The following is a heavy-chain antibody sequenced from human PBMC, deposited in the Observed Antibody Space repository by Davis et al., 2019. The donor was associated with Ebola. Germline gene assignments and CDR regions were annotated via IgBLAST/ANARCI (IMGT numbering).Heavy chain of an antibody. D-gene: IGHD6-13*01. J-gene: IGHJ5*02. CDR3: ARSPGIARYNWFDP. CDR1: GFNFDDFA. V-gene: IGHV3-9*01. CDR2: ISWNSDRE. Sequence: SLKISCAASGFNFDDFAMHWVRQGPGKGLEWVAGISWNSDREGYADSVRGRFTISRDNAKNSLYLQMNSLRVEDTAVYYCARSPGIARYNWFDPWGQGTLVTVSS.